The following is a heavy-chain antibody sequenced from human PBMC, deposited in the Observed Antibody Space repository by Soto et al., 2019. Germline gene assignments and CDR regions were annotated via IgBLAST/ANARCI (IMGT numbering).Heavy chain of an antibody. J-gene: IGHJ4*02. V-gene: IGHV1-3*04. CDR3: ARSSGSFYTLGH. Sequence: QGQLVQSGAEVKKPGALVKVSCKASGYTFTSYTMHWVRQAPGQRPEWMGWINIAKGNTQYSQKLQGRVTFTRDTSASTAYMELSTLRSEDTAVYYCARSSGSFYTLGHWGQGTLVTVSS. CDR2: INIAKGNT. CDR1: GYTFTSYT. D-gene: IGHD3-10*01.